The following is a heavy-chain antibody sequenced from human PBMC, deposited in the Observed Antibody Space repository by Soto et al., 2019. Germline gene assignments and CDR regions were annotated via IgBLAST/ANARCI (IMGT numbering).Heavy chain of an antibody. D-gene: IGHD3-22*01. J-gene: IGHJ4*02. CDR1: GFSLSNARMG. CDR3: ARIVELDYYDSSGYYFDY. V-gene: IGHV2-26*01. CDR2: IFSNDEK. Sequence: GATLVTPTQTLTLTCTVSGFSLSNARMGVTWIRQPPGKALEWLAHIFSNDEKSYSTSLKSSLTISKDTSKSQVVLTMTNMDPVDTATYYCARIVELDYYDSSGYYFDYWGQGTLVTVSS.